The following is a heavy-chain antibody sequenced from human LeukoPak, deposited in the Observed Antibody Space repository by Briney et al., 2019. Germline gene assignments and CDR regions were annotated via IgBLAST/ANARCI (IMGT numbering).Heavy chain of an antibody. J-gene: IGHJ6*03. D-gene: IGHD6-6*01. CDR3: AREIAASSYYYYYMDV. V-gene: IGHV3-38-3*01. CDR1: GFTVSSNE. CDR2: ISGGST. Sequence: GGSLRLSCAASGFTVSSNEMSWVRQAPGKGLEWVSSISGGSTYYADSRKGRFTISRDNSKNTLHLQMNSLRAEDTAVYYCAREIAASSYYYYYMDVWGKGTTVTVSS.